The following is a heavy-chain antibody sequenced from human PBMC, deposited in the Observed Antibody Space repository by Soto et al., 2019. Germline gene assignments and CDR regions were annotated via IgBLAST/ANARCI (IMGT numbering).Heavy chain of an antibody. CDR2: ITGSSSYI. D-gene: IGHD5-12*01. CDR3: ARDLQMATIRGGDY. V-gene: IGHV3-21*06. CDR1: GFTFSSYS. Sequence: PGGSLRLSCTASGFTFSSYSMNWVRQAPGKGLEWVSSITGSSSYILYADSVKGRFTISRDNGKNSLFLQMNSLRAEDTAVYYCARDLQMATIRGGDYWGQGALVTVSS. J-gene: IGHJ4*02.